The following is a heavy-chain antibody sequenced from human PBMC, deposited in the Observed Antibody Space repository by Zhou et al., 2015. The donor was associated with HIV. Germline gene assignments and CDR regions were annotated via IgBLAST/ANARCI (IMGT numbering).Heavy chain of an antibody. V-gene: IGHV1-2*04. Sequence: QVQLVQSGAEVKKPGASVKVSCKASGYTFTGYYMHWVRQAPGQGLEWMGWINPNSGGTNYAQKFQGWVTMTRDTSISTAYMELSRLRSDDTAVYYCARRAYDSSGLYYFDYWGQGTLGHRLL. CDR3: ARRAYDSSGLYYFDY. J-gene: IGHJ4*02. D-gene: IGHD3-22*01. CDR1: GYTFTGYY. CDR2: INPNSGGT.